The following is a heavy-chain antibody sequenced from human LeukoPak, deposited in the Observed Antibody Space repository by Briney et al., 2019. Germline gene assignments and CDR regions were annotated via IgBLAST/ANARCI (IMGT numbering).Heavy chain of an antibody. Sequence: GGSLRLSCAASGFTFSSHAMSWVRQAPGKGLEWVSAISGSGSSTYYADSVKGRFTISRDNSKNTLYLQMNSLRAEDTAVYYCAKEGGYDFWSGYYPDYWGQGTLVTVSS. CDR2: ISGSGSST. CDR3: AKEGGYDFWSGYYPDY. V-gene: IGHV3-23*01. D-gene: IGHD3-3*01. J-gene: IGHJ4*02. CDR1: GFTFSSHA.